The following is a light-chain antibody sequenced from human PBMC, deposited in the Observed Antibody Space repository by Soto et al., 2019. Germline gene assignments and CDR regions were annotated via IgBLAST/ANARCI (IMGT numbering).Light chain of an antibody. J-gene: IGKJ1*01. CDR3: QQYGSSPRT. V-gene: IGKV3-20*01. CDR1: QSVSSGF. CDR2: TTS. Sequence: EIVLTQSPGTLSLSPGERATLSCRASQSVSSGFLAWYQQRPGQAPRLLIYTTSNRATGIPDRFSGSGSGTDFTLTISGLEPEGFAVYYCQQYGSSPRTFGQGTRLEIK.